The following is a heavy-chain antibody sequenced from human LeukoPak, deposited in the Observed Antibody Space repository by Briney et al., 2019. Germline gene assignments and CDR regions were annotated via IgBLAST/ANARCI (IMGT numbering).Heavy chain of an antibody. CDR3: AKLGITSLHYFDY. CDR2: ISYNGSNN. D-gene: IGHD2-21*02. J-gene: IGHJ4*02. CDR1: RFTFISYG. V-gene: IGHV3-30*18. Sequence: PGGSLRLSCAASRFTFISYGMHWVRQAPAKGVEGVAVISYNGSNNYYVDSLKDRFTISRDNSTTTLYLQMNSLRAEDTAVYYCAKLGITSLHYFDYWGQGTLVTVSS.